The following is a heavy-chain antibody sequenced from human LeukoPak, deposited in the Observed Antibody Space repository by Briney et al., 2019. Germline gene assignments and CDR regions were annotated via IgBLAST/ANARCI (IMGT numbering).Heavy chain of an antibody. J-gene: IGHJ3*02. CDR1: GGSISSSNW. V-gene: IGHV4-4*02. CDR3: ARDRDPYYDILTGYHDAFDI. Sequence: PSETLSLTCAVSGGSISSSNWWSWVRQPPGKGLEWIGEIYHSGSTNYNPSLKSRVTISVDKSKNQFSLKLSSVTAADTAVYYCARDRDPYYDILTGYHDAFDIWGQGTMVTVSS. D-gene: IGHD3-9*01. CDR2: IYHSGST.